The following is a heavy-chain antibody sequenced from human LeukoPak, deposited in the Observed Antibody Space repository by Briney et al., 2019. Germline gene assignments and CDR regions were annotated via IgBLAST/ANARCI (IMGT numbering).Heavy chain of an antibody. CDR3: AELGITMIGGV. D-gene: IGHD3-10*02. V-gene: IGHV3-23*01. CDR2: ISGSGGNT. CDR1: GFMFSTYA. J-gene: IGHJ6*04. Sequence: GGSLRLSCAAAGFMFSTYAMSWVRQAPGKGLEWVSSISGSGGNTYYADSVKGRFTISRDNAKNSLYLQMNSLRAEDTAVYYCAELGITMIGGVWGKGTTVTISS.